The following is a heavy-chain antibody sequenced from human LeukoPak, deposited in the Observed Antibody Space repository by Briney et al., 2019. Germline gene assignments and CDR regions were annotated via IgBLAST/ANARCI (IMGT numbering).Heavy chain of an antibody. CDR2: VYFSGSS. Sequence: PSETLSLSCIVSGDSINSGRNYWGWIRQSTGKGLEWIASVYFSGSSQYNPPLMGRAFISVDSSKNQVSLRLDSVTAADSAVYHCARHLSGTTTAHYFDFWGQGTLVTVSS. D-gene: IGHD1-14*01. CDR1: GDSINSGRNY. CDR3: ARHLSGTTTAHYFDF. J-gene: IGHJ4*02. V-gene: IGHV4-39*01.